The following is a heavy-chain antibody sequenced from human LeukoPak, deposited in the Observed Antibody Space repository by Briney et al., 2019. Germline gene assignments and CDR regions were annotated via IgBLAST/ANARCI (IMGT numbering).Heavy chain of an antibody. CDR3: AKAGGSSYYNYFDY. Sequence: GGSLRLSCSASGFTFSSYTMSWVRQAPGKGLEWVSGIRGSGDSTYYADSMKGRFTISRDSSRNTLFLDMNSLRAEDTAIYYCAKAGGSSYYNYFDYWGQGILVTVSS. J-gene: IGHJ4*02. CDR2: IRGSGDST. D-gene: IGHD2-2*02. V-gene: IGHV3-23*01. CDR1: GFTFSSYT.